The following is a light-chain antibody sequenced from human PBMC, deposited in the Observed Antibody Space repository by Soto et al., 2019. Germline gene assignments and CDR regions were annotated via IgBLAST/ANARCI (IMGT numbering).Light chain of an antibody. CDR1: SSKIGSNY. V-gene: IGLV1-47*01. CDR2: RND. Sequence: QSVLTQPPSASGTPGQRVTISCSGSSSKIGSNYVYWYQQLPGTAPKLLIYRNDQRPSGVPDRFSGSKSGTSASLAISGLRSDDEADYYCAAWDDSLSGVVFGGGTQLTVL. J-gene: IGLJ3*02. CDR3: AAWDDSLSGVV.